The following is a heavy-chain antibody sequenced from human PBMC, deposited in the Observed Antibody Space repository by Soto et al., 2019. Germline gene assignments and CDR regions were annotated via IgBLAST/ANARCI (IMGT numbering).Heavy chain of an antibody. CDR2: ISYDGSNK. V-gene: IGHV3-30-3*01. D-gene: IGHD4-17*01. CDR3: ARVGYGDYPNYYYYGMDV. J-gene: IGHJ6*02. CDR1: GSTFSSYA. Sequence: GGSLRLSCAASGSTFSSYAMHWVRQAPGKGLEWVAVISYDGSNKYYADSVKGRFTISRDNSKNTLYLQMNSLRAEDTAVYYCARVGYGDYPNYYYYGMDVWGQGTTVTVSS.